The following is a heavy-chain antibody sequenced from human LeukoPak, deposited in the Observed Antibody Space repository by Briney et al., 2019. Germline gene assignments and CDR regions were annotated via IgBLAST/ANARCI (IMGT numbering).Heavy chain of an antibody. J-gene: IGHJ4*02. CDR3: ASYSSGWYSDY. V-gene: IGHV4-30-4*01. CDR2: IYYSGST. D-gene: IGHD6-19*01. CDR1: GGSISSGDYY. Sequence: PSETLSLTCTVSGGSISSGDYYWRWIRQAPGKGLEWIGYIYYSGSTYYNPSLKSRVTISVDTSKNQFSLKLSSVTAADTAVYYCASYSSGWYSDYWGQGTLVTVSS.